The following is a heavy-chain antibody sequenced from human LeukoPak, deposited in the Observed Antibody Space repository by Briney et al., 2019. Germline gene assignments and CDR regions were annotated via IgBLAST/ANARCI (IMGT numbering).Heavy chain of an antibody. D-gene: IGHD6-13*01. CDR2: MNPNSGNT. CDR3: AGVGSIAAAGSYYYYGMDV. Sequence: ASVKVSCKASGYTFTSYDINWVRQATGQGLEWMGWMNPNSGNTGYAQKFQGRVTMTRNTSISTAYMELSSLRSEDTAVYYCAGVGSIAAAGSYYYYGMDVWGQGTTVTVSS. CDR1: GYTFTSYD. V-gene: IGHV1-8*01. J-gene: IGHJ6*02.